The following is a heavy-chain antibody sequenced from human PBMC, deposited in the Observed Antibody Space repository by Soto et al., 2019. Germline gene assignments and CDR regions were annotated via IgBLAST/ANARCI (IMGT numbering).Heavy chain of an antibody. Sequence: SETLSLTCTVSGGSISSSSYYWGWIRQPPGKGLEWIGSIYYSGSTYYNPSLKSRVTISVDTSKNQFSLKLSSVTAADTAVYYCASIRGEGSGPTGYYYGMDVWGQGTTVTVSS. CDR3: ASIRGEGSGPTGYYYGMDV. D-gene: IGHD3-10*01. J-gene: IGHJ6*02. CDR1: GGSISSSSYY. CDR2: IYYSGST. V-gene: IGHV4-39*01.